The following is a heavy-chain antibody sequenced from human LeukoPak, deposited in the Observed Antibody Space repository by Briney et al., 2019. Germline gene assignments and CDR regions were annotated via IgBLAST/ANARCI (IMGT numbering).Heavy chain of an antibody. CDR1: GGSFSGYY. D-gene: IGHD3-16*01. CDR3: ARFHGGY. CDR2: INHSGST. Sequence: SETLSLTCAVYGGSFSGYYWSWIRQLPGKGLEWIGEINHSGSTNYNPSLKSRVTISVDTSKNQFSLKLSSVTAADTAVYYCARFHGGYWGQGTLVTVSS. V-gene: IGHV4-34*01. J-gene: IGHJ4*02.